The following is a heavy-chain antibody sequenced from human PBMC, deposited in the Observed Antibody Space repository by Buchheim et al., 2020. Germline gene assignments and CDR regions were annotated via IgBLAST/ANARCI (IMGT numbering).Heavy chain of an antibody. V-gene: IGHV3-23*01. D-gene: IGHD5-12*01. CDR1: GFMFSNYA. CDR3: AKSEYSDLYYSYYLDV. CDR2: IRGDGGNT. J-gene: IGHJ6*03. Sequence: EVQLLESGGNLVQPGGSLRLSCAASGFMFSNYAMTWVRQAPGKGLEWVSAIRGDGGNTYYADSVKGRFTISRDNSQNTLYLQMGSLRAEDTGIYYCAKSEYSDLYYSYYLDVWGKGTT.